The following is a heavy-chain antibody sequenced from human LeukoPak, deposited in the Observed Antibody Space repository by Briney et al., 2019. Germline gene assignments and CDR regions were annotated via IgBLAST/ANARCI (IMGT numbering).Heavy chain of an antibody. Sequence: SETPSLTCTVSGYSISSGYYWGWIRQPPGKGLEWIGSIYHSGSTYYNPSLKGRVTISVDTSKNQFSLKLSSVTAADTAVYYCARDRIIYGDYWFDPWGQGTLVTVSS. J-gene: IGHJ5*02. CDR3: ARDRIIYGDYWFDP. CDR1: GYSISSGYY. D-gene: IGHD4-17*01. CDR2: IYHSGST. V-gene: IGHV4-38-2*02.